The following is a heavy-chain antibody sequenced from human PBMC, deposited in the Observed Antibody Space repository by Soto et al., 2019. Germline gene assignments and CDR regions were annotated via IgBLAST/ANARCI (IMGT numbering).Heavy chain of an antibody. CDR3: AKKLTTYAVDPADY. CDR2: ISASADAT. V-gene: IGHV3-23*02. J-gene: IGHJ4*02. Sequence: EVQLVESGGDLVQPGGSLRLSCASSGFTFSDFGMSWVRQAPGKGLEWVAVISASADATYYGASVKGRFTLSRDNSRNILYLQMNSLTVADTAVYYCAKKLTTYAVDPADYWGQGTQVTVSS. D-gene: IGHD3-3*01. CDR1: GFTFSDFG.